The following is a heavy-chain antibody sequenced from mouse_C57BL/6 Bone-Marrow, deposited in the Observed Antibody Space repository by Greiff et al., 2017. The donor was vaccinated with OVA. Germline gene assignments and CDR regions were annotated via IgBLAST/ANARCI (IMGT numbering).Heavy chain of an antibody. CDR3: ASWEGAMDY. V-gene: IGHV1-59*01. CDR1: GYTFTSYW. J-gene: IGHJ4*01. D-gene: IGHD4-1*01. Sequence: QVQLQQPGAELVRPGTSVKLSCKASGYTFTSYWMHWVKQRPGQGLEWIGVIDPSDSYTNYNQKFKGKATLTVDTSSSTAYMQLSSLTSEDSAVYYCASWEGAMDYWGQGTSVTVSS. CDR2: IDPSDSYT.